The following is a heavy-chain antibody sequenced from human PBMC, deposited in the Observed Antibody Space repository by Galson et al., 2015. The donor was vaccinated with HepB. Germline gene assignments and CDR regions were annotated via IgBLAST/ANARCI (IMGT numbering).Heavy chain of an antibody. Sequence: SLRLSCAASGFTFSIYSMNWVRQAPGKGLECISSITGNGHVSYAVSVTGRFYIISDNAQNSLYLQMSSLRAEDTAMYYCARDPAAGDSWGQGTLVTVSS. V-gene: IGHV3-21*01. D-gene: IGHD6-13*01. CDR1: GFTFSIYS. CDR2: ITGNGHV. CDR3: ARDPAAGDS. J-gene: IGHJ4*02.